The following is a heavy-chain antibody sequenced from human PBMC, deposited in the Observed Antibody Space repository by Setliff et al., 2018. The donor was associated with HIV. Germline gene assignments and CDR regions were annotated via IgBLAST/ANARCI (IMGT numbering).Heavy chain of an antibody. J-gene: IGHJ4*02. CDR3: ARGPNLLTHYYDSSGYAVGYSDH. V-gene: IGHV4-4*02. CDR2: IFHSGST. CDR1: GGSISDNNW. D-gene: IGHD3-22*01. Sequence: SETLSLTCAVSGGSISDNNWWSWVRQPPGKELEWIGEIFHSGSTNYNPSLKSRVTILVGKSKNQLSLGLSSVTAADTAVYYCARGPNLLTHYYDSSGYAVGYSDHWGQGTLVTVSS.